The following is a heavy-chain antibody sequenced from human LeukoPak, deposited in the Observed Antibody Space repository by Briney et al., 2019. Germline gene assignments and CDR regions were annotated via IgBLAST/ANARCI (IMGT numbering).Heavy chain of an antibody. CDR1: GYDISSGYY. J-gene: IGHJ2*01. V-gene: IGHV4-38-2*02. D-gene: IGHD4-17*01. CDR3: ARPKYGDAAYFAL. Sequence: SETLSLTCSVSGYDISSGYYWGWIRQSSGKGLEWIGSIYHGGNTYYNPSLKSRVTISVDTSKNQFFLKVTSVTAADAAVYYCARPKYGDAAYFALWGRGALVTVSS. CDR2: IYHGGNT.